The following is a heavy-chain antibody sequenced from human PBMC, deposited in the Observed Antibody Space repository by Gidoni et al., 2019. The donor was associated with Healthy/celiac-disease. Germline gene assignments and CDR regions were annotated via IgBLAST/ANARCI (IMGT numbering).Heavy chain of an antibody. CDR1: GGAFSGDY. CDR2: INHRGSS. Sequence: QVPLQQWGAGLWKPSEPLSLTRAGDGGAFSGDYWSWVRQPPGKGLEWIGEINHRGSSTYNPSLKRRVTISVDTSKNQFSLKLSSVTAADTAVYYCARGRRVVRGVIYSYYYGMDVWGQGTTVTVSS. V-gene: IGHV4-34*01. CDR3: ARGRRVVRGVIYSYYYGMDV. D-gene: IGHD3-10*01. J-gene: IGHJ6*02.